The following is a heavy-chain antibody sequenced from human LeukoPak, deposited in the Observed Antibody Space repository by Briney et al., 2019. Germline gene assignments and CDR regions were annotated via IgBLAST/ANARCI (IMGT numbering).Heavy chain of an antibody. CDR3: ARVRGSYSLDY. CDR2: IKQDGSEK. CDR1: GFTFSTYS. Sequence: GGSLRLSCAASGFTFSTYSMNWVRQAPGKGLEWVANIKQDGSEKYYVDSVKGRFTISRDNAKNSLFLQMSSLRAEDTAVYYCARVRGSYSLDYWGQGTLVTVSS. D-gene: IGHD1-26*01. V-gene: IGHV3-7*01. J-gene: IGHJ4*02.